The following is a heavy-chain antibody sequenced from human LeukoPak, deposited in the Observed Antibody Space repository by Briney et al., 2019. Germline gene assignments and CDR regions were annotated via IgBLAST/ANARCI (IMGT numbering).Heavy chain of an antibody. CDR3: AREGNYYGSGSYSYYYYGMDV. D-gene: IGHD3-10*01. Sequence: SVKVSCKASGGTFSSYAISWVRQAPGQGLEWKGGIIPIFGTANYAQKFQGRVTITADESTSTAYMELSSLRSEDTAVYYCAREGNYYGSGSYSYYYYGMDVWGQGTTVTVSS. V-gene: IGHV1-69*13. J-gene: IGHJ6*02. CDR2: IIPIFGTA. CDR1: GGTFSSYA.